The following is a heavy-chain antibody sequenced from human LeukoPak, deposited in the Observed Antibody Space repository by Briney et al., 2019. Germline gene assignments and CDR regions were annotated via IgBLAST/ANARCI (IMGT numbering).Heavy chain of an antibody. V-gene: IGHV4-34*01. Sequence: SETLSLTCGVHGSSFSEYFWHWVRQSPREGLEWIGDIKHGGVTNYNPSLMGRVTISVDTSKNQFSLMLTSVTAADTAVYYCARGPHYYGDYIRWFPDAFHIWGRGTMVSVSS. D-gene: IGHD4-17*01. J-gene: IGHJ3*02. CDR2: IKHGGVT. CDR1: GSSFSEYF. CDR3: ARGPHYYGDYIRWFPDAFHI.